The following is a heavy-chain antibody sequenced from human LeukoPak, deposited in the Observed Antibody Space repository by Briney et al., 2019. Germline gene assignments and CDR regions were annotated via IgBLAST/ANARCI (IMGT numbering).Heavy chain of an antibody. J-gene: IGHJ6*02. CDR3: ARLPPPVVATTSQTYYYYSMDV. CDR1: GGTFSSYA. Sequence: VASVKVSCKASGGTFSSYAISWVRQAPGQGLEWMGGIIPIFGTANYAQKFQGRVTITADESTSTAYVELSSLRSEDTAVYYCARLPPPVVATTSQTYYYYSMDVWGQGTTVTVSS. D-gene: IGHD5-12*01. CDR2: IIPIFGTA. V-gene: IGHV1-69*13.